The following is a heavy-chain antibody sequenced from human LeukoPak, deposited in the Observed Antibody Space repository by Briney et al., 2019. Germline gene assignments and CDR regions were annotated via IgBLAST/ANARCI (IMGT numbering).Heavy chain of an antibody. Sequence: GGSLRLSCAASGFTFDDYAMHWVRQAPGKGLEWVSGISWNSGRIGYADSVKGRFTISRDNAKNSLYLQMNSLRAEDMALYYCAKDRSSNYYYYYMDVWGKGTTVTVSS. J-gene: IGHJ6*03. CDR1: GFTFDDYA. CDR3: AKDRSSNYYYYYMDV. V-gene: IGHV3-9*03. CDR2: ISWNSGRI.